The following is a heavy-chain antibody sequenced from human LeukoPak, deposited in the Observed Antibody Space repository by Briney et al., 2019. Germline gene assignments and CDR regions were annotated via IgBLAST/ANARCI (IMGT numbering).Heavy chain of an antibody. Sequence: GGSLRLSCAASGFTFSRYSMNWVRQAPGKGLEWVSSISISSNYIYYTDSAKGRFTISRDNAKNSLYLQMNSLRAEDTAVYYCARRGSSSWPDAFDIWGQGTMVTVSS. CDR1: GFTFSRYS. D-gene: IGHD6-13*01. CDR2: ISISSNYI. CDR3: ARRGSSSWPDAFDI. V-gene: IGHV3-21*01. J-gene: IGHJ3*02.